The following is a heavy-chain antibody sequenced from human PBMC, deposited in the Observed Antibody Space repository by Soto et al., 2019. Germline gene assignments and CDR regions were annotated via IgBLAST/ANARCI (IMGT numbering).Heavy chain of an antibody. D-gene: IGHD3-10*01. CDR2: IYSSGST. J-gene: IGHJ4*02. CDR3: ARYSYGSDYYFDY. Sequence: PSETLCLTWTVAGGSLSNYYWSWIRQPPGKGLEWIGYIYSSGSTNSNPSLKSRVTMSVDTSKNQFSLKLSAVIAADTAMYYCARYSYGSDYYFDYWGQGTLVTVSS. CDR1: GGSLSNYY. V-gene: IGHV4-59*01.